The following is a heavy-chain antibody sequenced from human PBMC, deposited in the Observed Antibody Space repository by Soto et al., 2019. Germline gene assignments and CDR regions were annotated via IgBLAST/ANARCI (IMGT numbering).Heavy chain of an antibody. V-gene: IGHV1-18*01. CDR2: ISAYNGNT. Sequence: QVQLVQSGAEVKKPGASVKVSCKASGYTFTSYGISWVRQAPGQGLEWMGWISAYNGNTNYAQKLQGRVTMTTDTTTSTAYMELRSLRSDDTAVYHCARATPGYSSGWYHFFFDYWGQGTLVTVSS. CDR1: GYTFTSYG. CDR3: ARATPGYSSGWYHFFFDY. J-gene: IGHJ4*02. D-gene: IGHD6-19*01.